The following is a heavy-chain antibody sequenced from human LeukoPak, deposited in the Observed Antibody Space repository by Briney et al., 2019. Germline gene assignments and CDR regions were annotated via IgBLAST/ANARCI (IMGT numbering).Heavy chain of an antibody. CDR2: ISSSSSYI. D-gene: IGHD4/OR15-4a*01. CDR1: GFTFSSYI. V-gene: IGHV3-21*01. J-gene: IGHJ3*02. Sequence: PGGSLRLSCAASGFTFSSYIMNWVRQAPGKGLEWVSSISSSSSYIYYADSVKGRFTISRDNSKNSLYLQMNSLRAEDTAVYYFARDLTMVIDAFDIWGQGTMVTVSS. CDR3: ARDLTMVIDAFDI.